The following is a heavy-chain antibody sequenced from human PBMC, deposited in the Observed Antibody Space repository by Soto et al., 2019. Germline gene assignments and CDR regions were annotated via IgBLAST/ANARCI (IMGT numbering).Heavy chain of an antibody. CDR1: GFTFSNYD. J-gene: IGHJ4*02. CDR3: SSGGWGSSWYEGGSRIDY. D-gene: IGHD6-13*01. CDR2: IGAAGDT. V-gene: IGHV3-13*01. Sequence: EVQLVESGGGLVQPGGSLRLSCAASGFTFSNYDMHWVRQVTGKGLEWVSDIGAAGDTYYPDSVKGRFTISRENAKNCLYLQMNSLRAEDTAVYYGSSGGWGSSWYEGGSRIDYWGQGALVTVSS.